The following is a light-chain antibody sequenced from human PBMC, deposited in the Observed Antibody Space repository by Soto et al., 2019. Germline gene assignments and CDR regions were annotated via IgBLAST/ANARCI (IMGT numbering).Light chain of an antibody. V-gene: IGLV2-8*01. Sequence: QSALTQPPSASGSPGQSVTISCTGTSSDVGGYNYVSWYQQHPGKAPKLMIYEVSKRPSGVTDRFSGSKSRNTASLTVSGLQAEDEADYYFSSYAGSNNVVFGGGTKVTVL. J-gene: IGLJ2*01. CDR3: SSYAGSNNVV. CDR2: EVS. CDR1: SSDVGGYNY.